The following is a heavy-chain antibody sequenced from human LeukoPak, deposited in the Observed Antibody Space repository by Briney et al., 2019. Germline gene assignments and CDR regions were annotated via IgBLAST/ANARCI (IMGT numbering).Heavy chain of an antibody. CDR1: GGSISSYY. J-gene: IGHJ4*02. V-gene: IGHV4-59*12. D-gene: IGHD6-13*01. CDR2: IYYSGST. Sequence: SETLSLTCTVSGGSISSYYWSWIRQPPGKGLEWIGYIYYSGSTNYNPSLKSRVTISVETSKNEFSLKLRSVTAADTAVYYCARVTGYRIEDYYDYWGQGTLVTVSS. CDR3: ARVTGYRIEDYYDY.